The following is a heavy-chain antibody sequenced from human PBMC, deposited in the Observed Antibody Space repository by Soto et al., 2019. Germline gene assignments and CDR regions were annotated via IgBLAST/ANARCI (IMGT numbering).Heavy chain of an antibody. J-gene: IGHJ4*02. D-gene: IGHD6-13*01. CDR3: AKEKRGCSQPLDN. CDR1: GFIFSDFY. Sequence: EVQLVESGGGLVQPGGSLRLSCAASGFIFSDFYMSWVRQAPGKGLEWVGRIRMKADNYATEYAASVRGRFILSRDDAEESLYLQMNSLKAEDTAVYYCAKEKRGCSQPLDNWGQGTLVTVSS. CDR2: IRMKADNYAT. V-gene: IGHV3-72*01.